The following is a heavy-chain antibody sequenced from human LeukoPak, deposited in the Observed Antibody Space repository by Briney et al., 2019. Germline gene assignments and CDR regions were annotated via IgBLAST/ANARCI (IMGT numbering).Heavy chain of an antibody. D-gene: IGHD4-17*01. CDR1: GFTFSSYA. J-gene: IGHJ3*02. Sequence: PGGSLRLSCAASGFTFSSYAMSWVRQAPGKGLEWVGNVKQDGSETYYVDSLKGRFTISRDNTQSSVYLQMNDLRAADTAVYYCARGHVNDYGDFFDTFEIWGQGTMVTVSS. V-gene: IGHV3-7*01. CDR2: VKQDGSET. CDR3: ARGHVNDYGDFFDTFEI.